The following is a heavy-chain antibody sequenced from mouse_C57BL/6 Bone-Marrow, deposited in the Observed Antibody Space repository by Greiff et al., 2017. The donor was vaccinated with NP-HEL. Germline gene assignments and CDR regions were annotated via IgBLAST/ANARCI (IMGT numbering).Heavy chain of an antibody. V-gene: IGHV1-64*01. Sequence: QVQLQQPGAELVKPGASVKLSCKASGYTFTSYWMHWVKQRPGQGLEWIGMIHPNSGSTNYNEKFKSKATLTVDKSSSTAYMQLSSLTSEDSAVSYCATLLIYYDYDWFAYWGQATLVTVSA. CDR1: GYTFTSYW. D-gene: IGHD2-4*01. J-gene: IGHJ3*01. CDR3: ATLLIYYDYDWFAY. CDR2: IHPNSGST.